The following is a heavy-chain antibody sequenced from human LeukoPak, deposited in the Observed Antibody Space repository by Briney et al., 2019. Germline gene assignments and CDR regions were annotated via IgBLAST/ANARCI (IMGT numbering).Heavy chain of an antibody. CDR1: GFTFSSYW. CDR2: IKQDGSEK. J-gene: IGHJ3*02. CDR3: ARDCSSTSCYAVGDAFDI. Sequence: GGSLRLSCAASGFTFSSYWMSWVRQAPGKGLEWVANIKQDGSEKYYVDSVKGRFTISSDNAKNSLYLQMNSLRAEDTAVYYCARDCSSTSCYAVGDAFDIWGQGTMVTVSS. V-gene: IGHV3-7*03. D-gene: IGHD2-2*01.